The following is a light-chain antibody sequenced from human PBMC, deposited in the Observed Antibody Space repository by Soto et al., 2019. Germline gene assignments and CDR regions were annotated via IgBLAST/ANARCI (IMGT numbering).Light chain of an antibody. J-gene: IGLJ1*01. CDR1: GSDIGTYNF. Sequence: QSALTQPDSVSGSPGQSITISCSGSGSDIGTYNFVSWYQHHPGKAPKLMIHEGSKRPSGVSNRFSGSKSDNTASLTIFGLQAEDEADYYCCSYAGSNTYVFGTGTKLTVL. CDR2: EGS. V-gene: IGLV2-23*01. CDR3: CSYAGSNTYV.